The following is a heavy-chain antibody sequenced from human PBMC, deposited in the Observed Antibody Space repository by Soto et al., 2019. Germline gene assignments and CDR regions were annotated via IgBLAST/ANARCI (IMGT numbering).Heavy chain of an antibody. CDR1: GFTFSSYA. Sequence: EVQLLESGGGLVQPGGSLRLSCAASGFTFSSYAMSWVRQAPGKGLEWVSAISGSGGSTYYADSVKGRFTISRDNSKNTLYLEMNRLRGEGKAGFYCGKDSRLGVAALFAFDIWGQGTMVTVSS. D-gene: IGHD6-19*01. CDR3: GKDSRLGVAALFAFDI. J-gene: IGHJ3*02. CDR2: ISGSGGST. V-gene: IGHV3-23*01.